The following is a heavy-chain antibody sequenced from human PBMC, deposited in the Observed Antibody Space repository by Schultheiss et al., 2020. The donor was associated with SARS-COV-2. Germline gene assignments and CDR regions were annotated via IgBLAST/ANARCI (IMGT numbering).Heavy chain of an antibody. CDR3: ARESRYSYGSDY. Sequence: SETLSLTCTVSGGSISSYYWSWIRQPPGKGLEWIGYIYYSGSTNYNPSLKSRVTISVDTSKNQFSLKLSSVTAADTAVYYCARESRYSYGSDYWGQGTLVTVSS. CDR2: IYYSGST. V-gene: IGHV4-59*01. CDR1: GGSISSYY. J-gene: IGHJ4*02. D-gene: IGHD5-18*01.